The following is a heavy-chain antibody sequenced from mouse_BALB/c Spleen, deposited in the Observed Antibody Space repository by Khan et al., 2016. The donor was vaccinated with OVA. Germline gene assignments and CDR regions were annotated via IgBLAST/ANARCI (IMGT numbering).Heavy chain of an antibody. J-gene: IGHJ3*01. V-gene: IGHV1-5*01. D-gene: IGHD4-1*01. CDR3: TRRNGDVAWFAY. CDR1: GYTFTSYW. Sequence: EVQLQQSGTVLARPGASVKMSCKASGYTFTSYWMHWVKQRPGPGLEWIGDIYPGNTDTNYNQKFKGKAKLTAVTSTSTAYMELSSLTNEDSAVYYCTRRNGDVAWFAYWGQGTLVTVSA. CDR2: IYPGNTDT.